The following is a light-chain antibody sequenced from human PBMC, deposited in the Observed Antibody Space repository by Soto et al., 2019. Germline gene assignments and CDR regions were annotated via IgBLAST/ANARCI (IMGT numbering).Light chain of an antibody. V-gene: IGLV2-23*02. CDR1: SSDVGSYDL. CDR3: CSYATTNL. J-gene: IGLJ2*01. CDR2: EVS. Sequence: QSVLTQPASVSGSPGQSITISCTGTSSDVGSYDLVSWYQQHPGNAPKLMIYEVSKRPSGVSDRFSGSKSGNTASLTISGLQADDEADYYCCSYATTNLFGGGTKLTVL.